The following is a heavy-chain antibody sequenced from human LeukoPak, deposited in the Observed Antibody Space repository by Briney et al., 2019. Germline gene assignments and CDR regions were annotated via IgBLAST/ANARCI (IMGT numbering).Heavy chain of an antibody. CDR1: GFTFSSYA. Sequence: GGSLRLSCAASGFTFSSYAMSWVRQAPGKGLEWVSYISSSGSTIYYADSVKGRFTISRDNAKNSLYLQMNSLRAEDTAVYYCAREPYYYGSGSYGSLDYWGQGTLVTVSS. CDR3: AREPYYYGSGSYGSLDY. D-gene: IGHD3-10*01. J-gene: IGHJ4*02. V-gene: IGHV3-48*04. CDR2: ISSSGSTI.